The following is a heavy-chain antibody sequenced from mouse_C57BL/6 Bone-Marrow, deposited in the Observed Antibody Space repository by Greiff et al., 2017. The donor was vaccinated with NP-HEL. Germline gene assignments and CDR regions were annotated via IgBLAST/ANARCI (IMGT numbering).Heavy chain of an antibody. CDR3: ARVGYDYDLDY. J-gene: IGHJ2*01. Sequence: VQLQQPGAELVRPGSSVKLSCKASGYTFTSYWMDWVKQRPGQGLEWIGNIYPSDSETHYNQKFKDKATLTVDKSSSTAYMQLSSLTSDDSAVYYCARVGYDYDLDYWGQGTTLTVSS. V-gene: IGHV1-61*01. CDR2: IYPSDSET. CDR1: GYTFTSYW. D-gene: IGHD2-4*01.